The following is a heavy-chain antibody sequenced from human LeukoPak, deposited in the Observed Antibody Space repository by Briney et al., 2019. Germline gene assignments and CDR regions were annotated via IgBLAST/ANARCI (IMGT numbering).Heavy chain of an antibody. CDR2: FDPEDGET. V-gene: IGHV1-24*01. CDR3: ATGGCSSTSCYLGYAFDI. Sequence: ASVKVSCKVSGYTLTELSMHWVRQAPGKGLEWMGGFDPEDGETIYAQKFQGRVTITEDTSTDTAYMELSSLRSEDTAVYYCATGGCSSTSCYLGYAFDIWGQGTMVTVSS. D-gene: IGHD2-2*01. CDR1: GYTLTELS. J-gene: IGHJ3*02.